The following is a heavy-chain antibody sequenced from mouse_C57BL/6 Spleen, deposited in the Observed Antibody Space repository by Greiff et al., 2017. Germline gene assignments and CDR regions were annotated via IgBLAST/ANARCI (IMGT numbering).Heavy chain of an antibody. Sequence: EVKLVESGGDLVKPGGSLKLSCAASGFTFSSYGMSWVRQTPDKRLAWVATISSGGSYTYYPDSVKGRFTISRDNAKKTLYLQMSSLKSEDTAMYYCARRVDSSDFDYWGQGTTLTVSS. J-gene: IGHJ2*01. V-gene: IGHV5-6*02. CDR1: GFTFSSYG. CDR2: ISSGGSYT. CDR3: ARRVDSSDFDY. D-gene: IGHD3-2*02.